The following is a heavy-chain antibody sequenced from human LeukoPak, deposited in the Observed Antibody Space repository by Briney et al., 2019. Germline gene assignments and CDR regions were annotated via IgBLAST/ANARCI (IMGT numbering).Heavy chain of an antibody. CDR1: GGSLSGYY. CDR3: ARGAEYYAIWRGYAGYSDY. CDR2: IYHRGST. Sequence: PSETLSLTCAVYGGSLSGYYWSWIRQPPGKGLEWVGSIYHRGSTYYNPSLRSRVTISLDRSKKKFSLKLTSVTAADTAAYFCARGAEYYAIWRGYAGYSDYWGQGISVTVSS. D-gene: IGHD3-3*01. V-gene: IGHV4-34*01. J-gene: IGHJ4*02.